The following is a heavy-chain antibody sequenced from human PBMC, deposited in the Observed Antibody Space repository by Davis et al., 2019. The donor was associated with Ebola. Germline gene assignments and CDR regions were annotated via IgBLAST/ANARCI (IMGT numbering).Heavy chain of an antibody. Sequence: GGSLRLSCAASGFTFSSYWMSWVRQAPGKGLEWVTNIKQDGSEKYYADSVKGRFTISRDNAKNSLYLQMNSLTDEDTAVYFCARDRIGDYNSSGYWDYWGQGTLVTVSS. CDR1: GFTFSSYW. V-gene: IGHV3-7*01. D-gene: IGHD3-22*01. J-gene: IGHJ4*02. CDR3: ARDRIGDYNSSGYWDY. CDR2: IKQDGSEK.